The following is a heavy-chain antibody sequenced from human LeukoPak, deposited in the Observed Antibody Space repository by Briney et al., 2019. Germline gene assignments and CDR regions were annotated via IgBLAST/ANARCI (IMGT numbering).Heavy chain of an antibody. Sequence: SETLSLTCSVFGGSISGSYWTWIRQPPGKGLEWIGQIYYEGNADYNPSLKSRLSLSVDTSKNQFSLKLASTTAADTAVYYCAKFGVDYDMIVWGQGTTVTVS. CDR2: IYYEGNA. CDR1: GGSISGSY. D-gene: IGHD3-16*01. J-gene: IGHJ6*02. CDR3: AKFGVDYDMIV. V-gene: IGHV4-59*01.